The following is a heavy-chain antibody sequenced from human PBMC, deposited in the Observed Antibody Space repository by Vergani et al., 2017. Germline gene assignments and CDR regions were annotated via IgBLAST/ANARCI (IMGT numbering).Heavy chain of an antibody. Sequence: EVQLVESGGGSVQPGESLRLSCVASGFRFREHGMNWVRQAPGKGLEWVSGISGHDHRTLYADSVKGRFIISRDDSKNTLYLQMSSLRVEDTAIYYCAELYCDDGYSPFWGQGTLVTVSS. J-gene: IGHJ4*02. CDR1: GFRFREHG. D-gene: IGHD5-18*01. V-gene: IGHV3-23*04. CDR3: AELYCDDGYSPF. CDR2: ISGHDHRT.